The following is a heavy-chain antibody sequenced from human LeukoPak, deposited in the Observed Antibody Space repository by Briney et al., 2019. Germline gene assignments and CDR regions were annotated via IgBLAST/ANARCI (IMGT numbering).Heavy chain of an antibody. Sequence: GESLKISCKGSGYSFTSYWIGWVRQMPGKGLEWMGIIYPGDSDTRHNPSFQGQVTISADKSIGTAYLQWNSLKALDTAIYYCARGDDAFDIWGQGTMVTVSS. CDR2: IYPGDSDT. D-gene: IGHD3-10*01. CDR1: GYSFTSYW. CDR3: ARGDDAFDI. J-gene: IGHJ3*02. V-gene: IGHV5-51*01.